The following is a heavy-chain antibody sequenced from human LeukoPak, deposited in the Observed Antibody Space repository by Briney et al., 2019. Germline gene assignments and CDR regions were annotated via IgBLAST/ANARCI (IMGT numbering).Heavy chain of an antibody. D-gene: IGHD3-22*01. CDR1: GGSISSSSYY. J-gene: IGHJ4*02. CDR3: ARLSYYYDSSGYYLYYFDY. Sequence: SETLSLTCTVSGGSISSSSYYWGWIRQPPGKGLEWIGSIYYSGSTNYDPSLKSRVTISLDTSKNQFSLKLSSVTAADTAVYYCARLSYYYDSSGYYLYYFDYWGQGTLVTVSS. V-gene: IGHV4-39*07. CDR2: IYYSGST.